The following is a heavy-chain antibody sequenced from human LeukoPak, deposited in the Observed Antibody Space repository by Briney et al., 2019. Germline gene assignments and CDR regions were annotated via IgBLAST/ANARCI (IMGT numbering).Heavy chain of an antibody. Sequence: ASVKVSCKASGYTVTSYYMHWVRQAPGQGLEWMGILNPSGGSSSYAQKFQGRATLTRATSTSTVYMELSSLRSEDTAVYYCATVPVPYCSGGSCYSGWFDPWGQGTLVTVSS. CDR2: LNPSGGSS. V-gene: IGHV1-46*01. CDR1: GYTVTSYY. CDR3: ATVPVPYCSGGSCYSGWFDP. J-gene: IGHJ5*02. D-gene: IGHD2-15*01.